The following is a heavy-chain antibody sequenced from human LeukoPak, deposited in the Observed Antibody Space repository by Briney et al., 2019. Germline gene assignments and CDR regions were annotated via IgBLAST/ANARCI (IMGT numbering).Heavy chain of an antibody. J-gene: IGHJ4*02. D-gene: IGHD6-13*01. CDR1: GFTFSSYW. CDR3: ARDFMYSISCAGC. Sequence: GGSLRLSCAASGFTFSSYWMHWVRQVPGKGLMWVSRIKTDGSSTSYADSVKGRFTISRDNAKNTLYLQMNSLRVEGTAVYYCARDFMYSISCAGCWGQGTLVTVSS. V-gene: IGHV3-74*01. CDR2: IKTDGSST.